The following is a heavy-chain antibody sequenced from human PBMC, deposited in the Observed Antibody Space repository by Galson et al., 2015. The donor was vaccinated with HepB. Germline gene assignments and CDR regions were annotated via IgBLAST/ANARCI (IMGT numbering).Heavy chain of an antibody. CDR3: ARHFPAGDYDNSFPPDY. Sequence: QSGAEVKKPWESLRISCKGSGYSFTNYWIGWVRQVPGKGLEWMGIIYPGDSDTRYSPSFQGQVTISADKSISIAYLQWSSLKASDTAMYYCARHFPAGDYDNSFPPDYWGQGTLVTVSS. V-gene: IGHV5-51*01. CDR1: GYSFTNYW. CDR2: IYPGDSDT. J-gene: IGHJ4*02. D-gene: IGHD3-22*01.